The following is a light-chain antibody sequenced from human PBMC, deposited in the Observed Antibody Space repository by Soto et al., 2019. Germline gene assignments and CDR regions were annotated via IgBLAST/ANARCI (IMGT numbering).Light chain of an antibody. Sequence: DIQMTQSPSTLSASIGDRVTVTCRASQSISTWLAWYQQKPGKAPILLIYKASSLESGVPSRFSGSGSRTEFTLTISSLQADDLATYYCQQYYSFSTFGQGTRVEIK. J-gene: IGKJ1*01. CDR2: KAS. CDR1: QSISTW. CDR3: QQYYSFST. V-gene: IGKV1-5*03.